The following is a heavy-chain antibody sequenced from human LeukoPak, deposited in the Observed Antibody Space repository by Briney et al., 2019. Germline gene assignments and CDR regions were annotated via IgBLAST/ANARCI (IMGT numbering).Heavy chain of an antibody. D-gene: IGHD1-26*01. Sequence: SGTLSLTCSVSGGSINNYYWSWIRQSPGKGLEWIGFVFSRGTTIYNPSFKSRVTMSVDTSKNQFSLRLSSVTAADTAVYLCARTWAAKWELPGQFDSWGQGRLVSVSS. V-gene: IGHV4-59*08. CDR2: VFSRGTT. CDR1: GGSINNYY. J-gene: IGHJ4*02. CDR3: ARTWAAKWELPGQFDS.